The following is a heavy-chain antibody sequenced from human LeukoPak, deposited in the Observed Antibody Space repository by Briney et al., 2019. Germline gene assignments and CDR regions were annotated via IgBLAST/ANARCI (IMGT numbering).Heavy chain of an antibody. CDR3: ARGGMVQPF. Sequence: SETLSLTCTVSGDSMSSSNYYWGWIRQPPGRGLEWIGNIHYTGNTYYNPSLKSRVTISLDTSKNRFSLKLSSVTAADTAVYYCARGGMVQPFWGQGTLVTVSS. D-gene: IGHD3-10*01. V-gene: IGHV4-39*07. J-gene: IGHJ4*02. CDR1: GDSMSSSNYY. CDR2: IHYTGNT.